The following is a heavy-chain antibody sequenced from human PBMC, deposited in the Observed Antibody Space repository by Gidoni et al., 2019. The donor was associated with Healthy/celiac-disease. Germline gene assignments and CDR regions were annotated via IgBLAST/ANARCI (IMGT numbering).Heavy chain of an antibody. CDR3: ARFQGNYYDSSGYSPPFFDY. J-gene: IGHJ4*02. CDR2: IIPIFGTA. V-gene: IGHV1-69*01. Sequence: QVQLVQSGAEVKKPASWVTVTWKGCGGTLRCYVIRWVRQAPGQVLEWMGGIIPIFGTANYAQKFHGRVTITADESTSTSYMELSSLRSEDTALYYCARFQGNYYDSSGYSPPFFDYWGQGTLVTVSS. D-gene: IGHD3-22*01. CDR1: GGTLRCYV.